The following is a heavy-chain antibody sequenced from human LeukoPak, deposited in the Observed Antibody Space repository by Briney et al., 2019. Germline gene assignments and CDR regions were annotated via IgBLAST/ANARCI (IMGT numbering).Heavy chain of an antibody. CDR3: ARDMGSWYFDL. D-gene: IGHD2-15*01. V-gene: IGHV3-74*01. J-gene: IGHJ2*01. CDR1: GFTFNSYW. Sequence: GGSLRLSCAASGFTFNSYWMHWVRQAPGKGLVWVSRINSDGSSTSYADSVKGRFTISRDNAKSTLYLQMNSLRAEDTAVYYCARDMGSWYFDLWGRGTLVTVSS. CDR2: INSDGSST.